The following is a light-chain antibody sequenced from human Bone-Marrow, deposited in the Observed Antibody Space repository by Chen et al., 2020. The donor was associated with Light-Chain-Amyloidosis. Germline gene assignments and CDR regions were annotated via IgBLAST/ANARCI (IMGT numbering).Light chain of an antibody. CDR1: TSDVGGYNY. V-gene: IGLV2-14*01. Sequence: QSVLTQPASVSGSPGQSITISCTGTTSDVGGYNYVSWYQQYPGKATKLMSSEVSERPSGVANPFSGSKAGNTASLTISWLQAVDESHYYCRSYTSIGKVVFGGWTTVTVL. CDR2: EVS. J-gene: IGLJ2*01. CDR3: RSYTSIGKVV.